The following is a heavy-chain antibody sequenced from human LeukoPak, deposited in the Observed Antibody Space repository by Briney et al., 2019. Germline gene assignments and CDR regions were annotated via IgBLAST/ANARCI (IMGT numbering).Heavy chain of an antibody. CDR3: ARRGTTYCTVDSCHPNWFDP. Sequence: GRSLRLSCAASGFTFSSYGMHWVRQAPGMGLEWVAVISYDGSNKYYADSVKGRFTISRDNSKNALYLLMNSLRAEDTAVYYCARRGTTYCTVDSCHPNWFDPWGQGTLVTVSS. D-gene: IGHD2-15*01. CDR1: GFTFSSYG. J-gene: IGHJ5*02. V-gene: IGHV3-30*03. CDR2: ISYDGSNK.